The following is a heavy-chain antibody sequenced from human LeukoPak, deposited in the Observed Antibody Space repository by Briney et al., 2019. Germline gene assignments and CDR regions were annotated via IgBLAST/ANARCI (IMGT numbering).Heavy chain of an antibody. J-gene: IGHJ4*02. Sequence: GGSLRLSCAASGFTFSSYSMNWVRQAPGKGLEWVSSISSSSSYIYYADSVKGRFTISRDNAKNSPYLQMNSLRAEDTAVYYCARDGDYYDSSGGFDYWGQGTLVTVSS. V-gene: IGHV3-21*01. CDR2: ISSSSSYI. CDR3: ARDGDYYDSSGGFDY. D-gene: IGHD3-22*01. CDR1: GFTFSSYS.